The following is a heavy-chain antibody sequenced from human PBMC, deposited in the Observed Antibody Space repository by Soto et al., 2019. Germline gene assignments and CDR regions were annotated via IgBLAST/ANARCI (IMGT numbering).Heavy chain of an antibody. V-gene: IGHV1-2*02. J-gene: IGHJ6*02. Sequence: QVQLVQSGAEVKKPGASVKVSCKASGYTFTGYYMHWVRQATGQGLEWMGWINPNSGGTNYAQKFQGRVTMTRDTSISTAYMELSRLRSDDTAVYYCARSADFWSGYYINYYYYYCMDVWGQVTTVTVSS. D-gene: IGHD3-3*01. CDR2: INPNSGGT. CDR3: ARSADFWSGYYINYYYYYCMDV. CDR1: GYTFTGYY.